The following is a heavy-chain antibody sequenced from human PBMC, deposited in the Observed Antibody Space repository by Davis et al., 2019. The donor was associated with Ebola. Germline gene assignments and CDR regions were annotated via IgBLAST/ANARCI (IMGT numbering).Heavy chain of an antibody. J-gene: IGHJ6*02. V-gene: IGHV4-39*01. CDR1: GGSISSSSYY. CDR2: IYYSGST. Sequence: MPSETLSLTCTVSGGSISSSSYYWGWIRQPPGKGLEWIGSIYYSGSTYYNPSLKSRVTISVDKSKNQFSLKLSSVTAADTAVYYCARQAFMDVWGQGTTVTVSS. CDR3: ARQAFMDV.